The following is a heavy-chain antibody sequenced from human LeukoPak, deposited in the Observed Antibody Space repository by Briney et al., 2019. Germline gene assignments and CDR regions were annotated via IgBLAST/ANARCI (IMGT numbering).Heavy chain of an antibody. CDR2: IIPIFGTA. CDR3: ARDHRPTIFGVVTGPVTFDP. V-gene: IGHV1-69*05. D-gene: IGHD3-3*01. Sequence: SSVKVSCKASGGTFSSYAISWVRQAPGQGLEWMGGIIPIFGTANYAQKFQGRVTITTDESTSTAYIELSSLRSEDTAVYYCARDHRPTIFGVVTGPVTFDPWGQGTLVTVSS. J-gene: IGHJ5*02. CDR1: GGTFSSYA.